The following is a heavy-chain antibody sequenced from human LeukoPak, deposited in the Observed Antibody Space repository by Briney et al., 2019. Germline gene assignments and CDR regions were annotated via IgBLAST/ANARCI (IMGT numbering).Heavy chain of an antibody. CDR3: ARDPYSSSWSYGMDV. D-gene: IGHD6-13*01. J-gene: IGHJ6*02. CDR2: ISSSSRSI. CDR1: GFTFSSYI. V-gene: IGHV3-21*04. Sequence: GGSLRLSCAASGFTFSSYIMNWVRQSPGKGLEWVSSISSSSRSIFYADSVRGRFTTSRDNAQSSLYLQMNSLRAEDTAVYYCARDPYSSSWSYGMDVWGQGTAVTVSS.